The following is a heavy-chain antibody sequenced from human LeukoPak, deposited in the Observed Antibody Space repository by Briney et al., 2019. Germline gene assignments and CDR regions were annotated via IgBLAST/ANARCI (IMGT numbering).Heavy chain of an antibody. CDR1: GDSISSSY. CDR3: ARSAAGLSYGMDV. J-gene: IGHJ6*02. V-gene: IGHV4-59*08. CDR2: IYYSGST. D-gene: IGHD6-13*01. Sequence: SETLSLTCTVSGDSISSSYWSWIRQPPGKGLEWIGHIYYSGSTNYNPSLKSRVTISVTKNQFSLKLSSVTAADTAVDFCARSAAGLSYGMDVWGQGTTVTVSS.